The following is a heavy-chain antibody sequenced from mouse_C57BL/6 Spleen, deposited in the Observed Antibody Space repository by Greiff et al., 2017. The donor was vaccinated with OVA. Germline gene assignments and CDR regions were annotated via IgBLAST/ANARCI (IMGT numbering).Heavy chain of an antibody. CDR1: GFTFSDAW. V-gene: IGHV6-6*01. Sequence: VQLKESGGGLVQPGGSMKLSCAASGFTFSDAWMDWVRQSPEKGLEWVAEIRNKANNHATYYAESVKGRFTISRDDSKSSVYLQMNSLRAEDTGIYYCPCRPYYYGNAWFAYWGQGTLVTVSA. D-gene: IGHD1-1*01. CDR2: IRNKANNHAT. CDR3: PCRPYYYGNAWFAY. J-gene: IGHJ3*01.